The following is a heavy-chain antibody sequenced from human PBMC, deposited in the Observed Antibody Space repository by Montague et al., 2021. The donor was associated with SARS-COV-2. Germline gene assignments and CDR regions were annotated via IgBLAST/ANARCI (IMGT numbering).Heavy chain of an antibody. J-gene: IGHJ3*01. CDR2: IHDSGTT. Sequence: ETLSLTCTVSGASINIGTYYWTWIRQSPGRPLEWVGYIHDSGTTNYNPSLKSRVTILEDTSRNQFSLNLNSVTAADTAVYYCARGHRSGGFCYYGVAFDVWGQGTMVTVS. V-gene: IGHV4-61*01. CDR3: ARGHRSGGFCYYGVAFDV. D-gene: IGHD2-15*01. CDR1: GASINIGTYY.